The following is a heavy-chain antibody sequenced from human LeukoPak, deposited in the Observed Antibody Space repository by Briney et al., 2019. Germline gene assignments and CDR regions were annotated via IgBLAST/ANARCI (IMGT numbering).Heavy chain of an antibody. V-gene: IGHV4-39*01. Sequence: NPSETLSLTCTVSGGSISSSSYYWGWIRQPPGKGLEWIGSIYYSGSTYYNPSLKSRVTISVDTSKNQFSLKLCSVTAADTAVYYCARLGGLRGAFDIWGQGTMVTVSS. D-gene: IGHD3-16*01. J-gene: IGHJ3*02. CDR1: GGSISSSSYY. CDR3: ARLGGLRGAFDI. CDR2: IYYSGST.